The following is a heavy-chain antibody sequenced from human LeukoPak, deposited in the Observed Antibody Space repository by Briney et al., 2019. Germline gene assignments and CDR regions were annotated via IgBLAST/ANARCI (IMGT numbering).Heavy chain of an antibody. J-gene: IGHJ4*02. D-gene: IGHD5-12*01. V-gene: IGHV3-21*01. Sequence: PGGSLRLSCAASGFTFSTSTMNWVRQAPGKGLEWVSSIGSTSRDKYFVGSVRGRFTISRDDAKNSLYLEMNSLRADDTAVYYCVRGDYRDYWGQGTLVTVSS. CDR1: GFTFSTST. CDR3: VRGDYRDY. CDR2: IGSTSRDK.